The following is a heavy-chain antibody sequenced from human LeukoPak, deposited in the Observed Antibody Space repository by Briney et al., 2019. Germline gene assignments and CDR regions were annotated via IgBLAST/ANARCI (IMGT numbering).Heavy chain of an antibody. Sequence: GSLRLSCAASGFTFSSYAMDWVRQAPGKGLEWVSAFGRSGRTYYTDSVRGRFTISRDNSKNTLYLQMNSLRAEDTAVYYCAKDNLAMIVVVNAFDIWGQGTMVTVSS. V-gene: IGHV3-23*01. J-gene: IGHJ3*02. CDR1: GFTFSSYA. CDR2: FGRSGRT. CDR3: AKDNLAMIVVVNAFDI. D-gene: IGHD3-22*01.